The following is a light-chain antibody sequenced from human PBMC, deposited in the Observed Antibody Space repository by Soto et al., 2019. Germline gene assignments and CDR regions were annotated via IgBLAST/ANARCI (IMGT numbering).Light chain of an antibody. CDR3: CSYVGGPV. V-gene: IGLV2-23*01. Sequence: QSALTQPASVSGSPGESITISCTGTSSDVGTYNLVSWYQQHPGKAPKLIIYEGSKRPSGVSNRFSGSKSGNTASLTISGLQAEDEATYFCCSYVGGPVFGGGTKLTVL. J-gene: IGLJ2*01. CDR2: EGS. CDR1: SSDVGTYNL.